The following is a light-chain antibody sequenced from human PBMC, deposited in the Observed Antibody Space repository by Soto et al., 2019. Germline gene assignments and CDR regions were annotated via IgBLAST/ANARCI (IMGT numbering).Light chain of an antibody. CDR2: KAS. CDR1: QTITDW. V-gene: IGKV1-5*03. J-gene: IGKJ1*01. CDR3: QHYDTYTWT. Sequence: DIQMTQSPSTLSASVGDRVTITCRASQTITDWLAWYQQEPGKAPRLLIYKASTLESGVPSRFSGSGSGTEFTLTISSLQPDDFATYYCQHYDTYTWTFGQGTKVEIK.